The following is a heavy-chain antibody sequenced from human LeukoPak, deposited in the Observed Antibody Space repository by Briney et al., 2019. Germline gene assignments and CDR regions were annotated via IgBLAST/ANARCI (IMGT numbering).Heavy chain of an antibody. CDR2: INPSGGST. CDR3: ARDTYCSSTSCYVFDY. V-gene: IGHV1-46*01. D-gene: IGHD2-2*01. CDR1: GYTYTSYY. Sequence: GASVKVSCKASGYTYTSYYMHWVRQAPGQGLEWMGIINPSGGSTSYAQKFQGRVTMTRDMSTSTVYMELSSLRSEDTAVYYCARDTYCSSTSCYVFDYWGQGTLVTVSS. J-gene: IGHJ4*02.